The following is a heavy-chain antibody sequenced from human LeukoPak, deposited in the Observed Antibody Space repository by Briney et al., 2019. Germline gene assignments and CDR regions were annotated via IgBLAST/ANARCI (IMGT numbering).Heavy chain of an antibody. CDR1: GFTFSSSW. J-gene: IGHJ6*04. CDR2: ISDSGGRT. V-gene: IGHV3-23*01. D-gene: IGHD3-10*02. Sequence: PGGSLRLSCAASGFTFSSSWMTWVRQAPGKGLEWVSTISDSGGRTNYADSVKGRFTISRDSSKNTLYLQMNNLRAEDTAVYYCAELGITMIGGVWGKGTTVTIFS. CDR3: AELGITMIGGV.